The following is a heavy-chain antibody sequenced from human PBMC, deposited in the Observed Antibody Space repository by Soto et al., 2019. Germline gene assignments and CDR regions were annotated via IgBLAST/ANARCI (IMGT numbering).Heavy chain of an antibody. Sequence: LRLSGAASGFSFGSYALSWVRQAPGKGLEWVSTISGSDGKTFYADSVKGRFSISRDTSQNTLYLQMNSLRADDTAIYYCARWSYLDYWGQGTRVTVSS. CDR1: GFSFGSYA. CDR2: ISGSDGKT. V-gene: IGHV3-23*01. D-gene: IGHD3-3*01. J-gene: IGHJ4*02. CDR3: ARWSYLDY.